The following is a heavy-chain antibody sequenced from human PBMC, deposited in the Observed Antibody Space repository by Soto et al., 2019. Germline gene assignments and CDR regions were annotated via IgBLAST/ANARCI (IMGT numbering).Heavy chain of an antibody. CDR1: GGSVSYNSYY. CDR2: IFYTGTT. Sequence: SETLSLTCSVSGGSVSYNSYYWGWIRQPPGKGLEWVGGIFYTGTTYYNPSLKDRLSISVDTSKNSFSLNLTSVTAADTVVYFCARLVVVAPVANVWGQGALVTVSS. J-gene: IGHJ4*02. D-gene: IGHD2-21*01. V-gene: IGHV4-39*01. CDR3: ARLVVVAPVANV.